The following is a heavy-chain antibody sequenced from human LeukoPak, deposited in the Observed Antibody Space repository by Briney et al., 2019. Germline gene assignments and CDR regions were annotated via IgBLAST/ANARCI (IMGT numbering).Heavy chain of an antibody. D-gene: IGHD4-11*01. CDR2: IYYSGST. V-gene: IGHV4-31*03. Sequence: SQTLSLTCTVSGGSISSGGYYWRWIRQHPGKGLEWIGYIYYSGSTYYNPSLKSRVTISVDTSKNQFSLKLSSVTAADTAVYYCARGPATTGWFDPWGHGTLVTVSS. CDR1: GGSISSGGYY. CDR3: ARGPATTGWFDP. J-gene: IGHJ5*02.